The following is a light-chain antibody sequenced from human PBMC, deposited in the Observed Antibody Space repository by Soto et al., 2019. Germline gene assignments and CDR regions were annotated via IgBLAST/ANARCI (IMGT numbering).Light chain of an antibody. CDR3: AAWDDSLNGPV. CDR2: ENN. V-gene: IGLV1-44*01. Sequence: QSVLTQPPSASATPGQTVTISCSGSSSNIGSHSVNWYQQLPGTAPKLIIYENNQRPSGVPDRFSDSKSGTSASLAISGLQSGDEADYYCAAWDDSLNGPVFGGGTKVTVL. J-gene: IGLJ3*02. CDR1: SSNIGSHS.